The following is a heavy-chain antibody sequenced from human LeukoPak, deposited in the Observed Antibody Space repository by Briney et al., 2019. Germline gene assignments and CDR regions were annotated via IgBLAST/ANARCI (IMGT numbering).Heavy chain of an antibody. V-gene: IGHV5-51*01. CDR3: ARLQGHGSGSPYHFDY. D-gene: IGHD3-10*01. CDR1: GYSFTNYW. J-gene: IGHJ4*02. CDR2: IWPGDSDT. Sequence: GESLKISCKGSGYSFTNYWIGWVRQMPGKGLEWMGIIWPGDSDTKYSPSFQGQVTISVDKSISTAYLQWSSLKASDTAMYYCARLQGHGSGSPYHFDYWGQGTLVTVSS.